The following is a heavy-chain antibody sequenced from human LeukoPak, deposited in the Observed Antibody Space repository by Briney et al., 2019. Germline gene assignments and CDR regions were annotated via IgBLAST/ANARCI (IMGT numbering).Heavy chain of an antibody. D-gene: IGHD3-22*01. CDR2: INHSGST. CDR3: ARGYYDSSGYDY. CDR1: GGSFSGYY. J-gene: IGHJ4*02. Sequence: KPSETLSLTCAVYGGSFSGYYWSWIRQPPGKELEWIGEINHSGSTNYNPSLKSRVTISVDTSKNQFSLKLSSVTAADTAVYYCARGYYDSSGYDYWGQGTLVTVSS. V-gene: IGHV4-34*01.